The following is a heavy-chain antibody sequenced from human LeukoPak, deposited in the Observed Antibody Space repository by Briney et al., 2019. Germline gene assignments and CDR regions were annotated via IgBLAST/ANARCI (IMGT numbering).Heavy chain of an antibody. CDR3: ARTITLVRGVIITSRWFDP. Sequence: ASVKVSCKASGYTFTGYYMHGVRQAPGQGLEWMGWINPNSGGTNYAQKFHGRVTMTRDTSISTAYMELSRLRSDDTAVYYCARTITLVRGVIITSRWFDPWGQGTLVTVSS. V-gene: IGHV1-2*02. CDR2: INPNSGGT. J-gene: IGHJ5*02. CDR1: GYTFTGYY. D-gene: IGHD3-10*01.